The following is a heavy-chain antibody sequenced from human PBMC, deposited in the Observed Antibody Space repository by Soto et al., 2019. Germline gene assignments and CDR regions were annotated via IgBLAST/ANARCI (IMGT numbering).Heavy chain of an antibody. CDR2: MYNTGST. CDR3: ARHLWGYCGTDCYPLDV. J-gene: IGHJ6*02. V-gene: IGHV4-59*01. CDR1: GGSISSYY. Sequence: QVQLQESGPGLVKPSETLSLTCTVSGGSISSYYWSWIRQPPGKGLEWIGYMYNTGSTVYNPSLKSRFTISVDTSNIQFSLKLNAVTAADPAVYYCARHLWGYCGTDCYPLDVWGQGTTVTVSS. D-gene: IGHD2-21*02.